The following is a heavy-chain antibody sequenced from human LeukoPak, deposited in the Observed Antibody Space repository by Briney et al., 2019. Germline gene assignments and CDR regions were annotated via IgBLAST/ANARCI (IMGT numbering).Heavy chain of an antibody. V-gene: IGHV3-21*01. CDR2: ISSSSSYI. CDR1: GFTFSSYG. D-gene: IGHD3-16*01. CDR3: ARDWGEWLYPFDY. Sequence: GGFLRLSCAASGFTFSSYGMHWVRQAPGKGLEWVSSISSSSSYIYYADSVKGRFTISRDNAKNSLYLQMNSLRAEDTAVYYCARDWGEWLYPFDYWGQGTLVTVSS. J-gene: IGHJ4*02.